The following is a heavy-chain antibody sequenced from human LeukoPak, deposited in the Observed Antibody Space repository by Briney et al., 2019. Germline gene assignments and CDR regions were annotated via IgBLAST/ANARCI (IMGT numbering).Heavy chain of an antibody. CDR1: GGTFCSYA. CDR3: ARRRGSGSYCYDY. D-gene: IGHD3-10*01. J-gene: IGHJ4*02. CDR2: IIPIFGTA. V-gene: IGHV1-69*05. Sequence: SVKVSCKASGGTFCSYAISWVRQAPGQGLERMGRIIPIFGTANYAQKFQGRVTITTDESTSTAYMELSSLRSEDTAVYYCARRRGSGSYCYDYWGQGTLVTVSS.